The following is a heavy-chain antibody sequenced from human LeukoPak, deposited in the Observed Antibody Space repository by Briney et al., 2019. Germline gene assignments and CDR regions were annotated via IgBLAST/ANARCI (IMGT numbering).Heavy chain of an antibody. D-gene: IGHD3-3*01. CDR1: AFSVSRNH. Sequence: GRSLRLSCVPSAFSVSRNHVTCVRQAPGKGLEWVSLIYTGSKTDYADSVKGRFTISRDNSKNTVYLKMNSLRAEDTAVYYCARLETSNHDFWSGRPRGYMEVWGKGTTVTVSS. J-gene: IGHJ6*03. CDR2: IYTGSKT. V-gene: IGHV3-53*01. CDR3: ARLETSNHDFWSGRPRGYMEV.